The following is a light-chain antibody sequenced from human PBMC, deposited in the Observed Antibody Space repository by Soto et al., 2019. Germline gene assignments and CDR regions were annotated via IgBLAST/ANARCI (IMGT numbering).Light chain of an antibody. CDR1: QSVSSY. CDR3: QQRSNWPPIT. J-gene: IGKJ5*01. Sequence: LLTQSPATLSLSPGDRATLSCRASQSVSSYLAWYQQKPGQAPRLLIYXSXNRSTCIPARFSGGGSGTDFTLTIDNLEPEDFAIYYCQQRSNWPPITFGQGTRLEIK. CDR2: XSX. V-gene: IGKV3-11*01.